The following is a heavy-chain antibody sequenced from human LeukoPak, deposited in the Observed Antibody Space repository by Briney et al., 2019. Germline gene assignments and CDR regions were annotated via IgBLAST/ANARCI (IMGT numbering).Heavy chain of an antibody. J-gene: IGHJ4*02. CDR1: GFTFSSYA. V-gene: IGHV3-23*01. CDR2: ISGSGGST. Sequence: GGSLRLSCAASGFTFSSYAMSWVRQAPGKGLEWVSAISGSGGSTYYADSVKGRFTISRDNSKNTLYLQMNSLRAEDTAVYYCSKVVRVILTGYIDYWGQGTLVTVSS. D-gene: IGHD3-9*01. CDR3: SKVVRVILTGYIDY.